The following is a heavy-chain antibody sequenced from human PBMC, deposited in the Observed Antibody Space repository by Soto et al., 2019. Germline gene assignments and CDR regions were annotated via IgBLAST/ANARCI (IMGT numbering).Heavy chain of an antibody. J-gene: IGHJ4*02. Sequence: EVQLLESGGGLVQPGGSLRLSCAASGFTFSSYAMSWVRQAPGKGLEWVSAISGSGGSTYYADSVKGRFTISRDNSKNTLYLQMNSLRAEDAAVYYCAKNLLGWLAGSDYWGQGTLVTVSS. CDR3: AKNLLGWLAGSDY. CDR2: ISGSGGST. V-gene: IGHV3-23*01. CDR1: GFTFSSYA. D-gene: IGHD6-19*01.